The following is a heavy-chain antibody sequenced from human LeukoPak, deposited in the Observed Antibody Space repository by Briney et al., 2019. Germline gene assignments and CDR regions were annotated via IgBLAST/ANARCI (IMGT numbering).Heavy chain of an antibody. CDR3: ARDRRDGYNFRSPTDHDAFDI. CDR1: GFTFSSYA. D-gene: IGHD5-24*01. V-gene: IGHV3-30*01. Sequence: GGSLRLSCAASGFTFSSYAMHWVRQAPGKGLEWVAVISYDGSNKYYADSVKGRFTISRDNSKNTLYLQMNSLRAEDTAVCYCARDRRDGYNFRSPTDHDAFDIWGQGTMVTVSS. CDR2: ISYDGSNK. J-gene: IGHJ3*02.